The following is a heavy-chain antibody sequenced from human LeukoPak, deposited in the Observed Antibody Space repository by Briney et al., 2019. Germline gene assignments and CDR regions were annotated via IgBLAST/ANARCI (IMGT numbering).Heavy chain of an antibody. J-gene: IGHJ6*03. D-gene: IGHD3-22*01. CDR1: GGSFSGYY. Sequence: SETLSLTCAVYGGSFSGYYWSWIRQPPGKGLEWIGEIIHSGSPNYNPSLKSRVTMSIDTSKNQFSLNLSSVTAADTAVYYCTRGSIAYYYMDVWGKGTTVTISS. V-gene: IGHV4-34*12. CDR3: TRGSIAYYYMDV. CDR2: IIHSGSP.